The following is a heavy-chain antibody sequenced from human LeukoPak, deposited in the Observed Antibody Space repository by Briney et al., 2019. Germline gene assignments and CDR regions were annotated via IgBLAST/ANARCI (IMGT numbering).Heavy chain of an antibody. D-gene: IGHD2-2*01. CDR2: INHGGAS. CDR3: TRSGLTGLREYPRPASYYYGMDV. CDR1: GESFGNRY. J-gene: IGHJ6*02. Sequence: SETLSLTCGVYGESFGNRYWSWIRQSPGKGPEWIGDINHGGASNYNPSLKSRVTISVDTSKNQFSLTLRSVTAADTAVYFCTRSGLTGLREYPRPASYYYGMDVWGQGTAVTVSS. V-gene: IGHV4-34*01.